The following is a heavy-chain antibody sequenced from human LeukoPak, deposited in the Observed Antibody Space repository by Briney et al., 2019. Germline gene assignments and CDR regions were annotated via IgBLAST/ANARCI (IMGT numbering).Heavy chain of an antibody. CDR2: ITFSGSII. D-gene: IGHD4-17*01. CDR3: ARDRLHYGEYEKTFDY. Sequence: GGSLRLSCAASGFTFSSYSMNWVRQAPGKGLEWVSYITFSGSIIYYADSVRGRFTISRDNAKNSLYLQMNSLRAEDTAVYYCARDRLHYGEYEKTFDYWGQGTLVTVSS. V-gene: IGHV3-48*01. CDR1: GFTFSSYS. J-gene: IGHJ4*02.